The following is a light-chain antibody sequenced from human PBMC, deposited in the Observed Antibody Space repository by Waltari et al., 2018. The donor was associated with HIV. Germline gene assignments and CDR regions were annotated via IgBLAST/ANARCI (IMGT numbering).Light chain of an antibody. CDR3: MQDSRWPYT. V-gene: IGKV2-30*01. CDR2: KIS. J-gene: IGKJ2*01. CDR1: ESLVYSDGSTF. Sequence: DVVLTQSPLALPVTLGQSASISCTSHESLVYSDGSTFLSWFHQRPGQSPRRLIYKISNRESGVPDRFNGGGADTDFTLKITRVQAEDVGFYFCMQDSRWPYTFGQGTRLEI.